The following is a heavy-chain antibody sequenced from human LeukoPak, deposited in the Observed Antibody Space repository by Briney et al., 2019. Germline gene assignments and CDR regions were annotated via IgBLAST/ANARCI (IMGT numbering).Heavy chain of an antibody. J-gene: IGHJ5*01. Sequence: GGSLRLSCAASGFTFSSYAMNWVRQAPGKGLEWVSSGHSDGTTYYADSVKGRFTISRDNSKNTLSLQMNSLRAEDTAVCYCAKGSRIAARPTIWFDSWGQGTLVTVSS. CDR3: AKGSRIAARPTIWFDS. D-gene: IGHD6-6*01. V-gene: IGHV3-23*01. CDR2: SGHSDGTT. CDR1: GFTFSSYA.